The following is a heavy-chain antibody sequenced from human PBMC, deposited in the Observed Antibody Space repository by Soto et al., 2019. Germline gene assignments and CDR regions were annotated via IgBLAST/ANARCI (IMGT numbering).Heavy chain of an antibody. CDR1: GYTFTSYV. D-gene: IGHD5-12*01. CDR2: ISAYNGNT. V-gene: IGHV1-18*01. CDR3: ARDRSARGGYDP. Sequence: ASVKVSCKASGYTFTSYVISWVRHAPGQGLEWMGWISAYNGNTNYAQKLQGRVTMTTDTSTSTAYMELRSLRSDDTAVYYCARDRSARGGYDPWGQGTLVTVSS. J-gene: IGHJ5*02.